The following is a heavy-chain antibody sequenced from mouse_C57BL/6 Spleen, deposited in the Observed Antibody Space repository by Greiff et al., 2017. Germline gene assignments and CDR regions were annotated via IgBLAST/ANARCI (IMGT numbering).Heavy chain of an antibody. CDR3: AKHGDDYDAWFAY. D-gene: IGHD2-4*01. CDR1: GFTFSSYG. J-gene: IGHJ3*01. CDR2: ISNGGSYT. V-gene: IGHV5-6*02. Sequence: EVKLVESGGDLVKPGGSMKLSCAASGFTFSSYGMSWVRQIPDKRLEWVANISNGGSYTYYPDCVKGRFTISRDNAKNTLYLQMSSLKSEDTAMYYCAKHGDDYDAWFAYWGQGTLVTVSA.